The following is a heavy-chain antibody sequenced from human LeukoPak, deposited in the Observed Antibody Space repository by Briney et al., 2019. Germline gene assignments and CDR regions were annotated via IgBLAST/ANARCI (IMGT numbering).Heavy chain of an antibody. Sequence: SETLSLTCSVAGASISRTTYYWGWIRQPPGKGLEWIGSVFHTGTAYYNPSLRSRVTLSVDTSKNQFSLKMSSVTAADTAVYYCTKNDVGDYGTWGQGTLVAVSS. CDR3: TKNDVGDYGT. CDR1: GASISRTTYY. V-gene: IGHV4-39*01. CDR2: VFHTGTA. J-gene: IGHJ5*02. D-gene: IGHD4-17*01.